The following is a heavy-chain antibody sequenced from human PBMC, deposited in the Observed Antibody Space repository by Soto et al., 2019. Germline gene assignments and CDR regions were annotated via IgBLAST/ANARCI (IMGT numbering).Heavy chain of an antibody. CDR3: ARAVFTTIDAFDI. CDR1: GGSFSGYY. V-gene: IGHV4-34*01. Sequence: QVQLQQWGAGLLKPSETLSLICAVYGGSFSGYYWSWIRQPPGKGLEWIGEINHSGSTNYNPSLKSRVTISVDTSKNQFSLKLSSVTAADTAVYYCARAVFTTIDAFDIWGQGTMVTVSS. CDR2: INHSGST. D-gene: IGHD3-3*01. J-gene: IGHJ3*02.